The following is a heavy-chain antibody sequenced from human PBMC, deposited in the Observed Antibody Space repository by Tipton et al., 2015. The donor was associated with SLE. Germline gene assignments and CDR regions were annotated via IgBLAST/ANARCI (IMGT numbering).Heavy chain of an antibody. CDR3: ASLEYSSSSDY. V-gene: IGHV5-51*01. CDR2: IYPGDSDT. J-gene: IGHJ4*02. Sequence: SLRLSCKGSGYSFTSYWIGWVRQMPGKGLEWMGIIYPGDSDTRYSPSFQGQVTISADKSISTAYLQWSSLKASDTAMYYCASLEYSSSSDYWGQGTLVTVSS. D-gene: IGHD6-6*01. CDR1: GYSFTSYW.